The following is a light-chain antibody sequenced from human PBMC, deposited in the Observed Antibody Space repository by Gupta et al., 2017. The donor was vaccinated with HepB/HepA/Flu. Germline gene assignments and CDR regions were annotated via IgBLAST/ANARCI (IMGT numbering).Light chain of an antibody. Sequence: IRMTQSPSSFSASTGDRVTITCRASQGISSYLAWYQQKPGKAPKLLIYAASTLQSGVPSRFSGSGSGTVFTLTISCLQSEDFATYYCQQYYSYPQTFGQGTKVEIK. CDR2: AAS. CDR1: QGISSY. J-gene: IGKJ1*01. V-gene: IGKV1-8*01. CDR3: QQYYSYPQT.